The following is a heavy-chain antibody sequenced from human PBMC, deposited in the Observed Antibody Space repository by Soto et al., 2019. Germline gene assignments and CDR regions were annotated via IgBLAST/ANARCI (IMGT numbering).Heavy chain of an antibody. CDR3: ARGPLSNAGNGMDV. CDR1: GGSISSYY. D-gene: IGHD4-4*01. J-gene: IGHJ6*02. CDR2: IYYTGST. V-gene: IGHV4-59*01. Sequence: QVQLQEPGPGLVKPSETLSLTCTVSGGSISSYYWSWIRQPPGKGLEWIGFIYYTGSTNYSPSLQSRLTISVDTSKNQFSLKVNSVNAADTATYYCARGPLSNAGNGMDVWGQGTTVTVSS.